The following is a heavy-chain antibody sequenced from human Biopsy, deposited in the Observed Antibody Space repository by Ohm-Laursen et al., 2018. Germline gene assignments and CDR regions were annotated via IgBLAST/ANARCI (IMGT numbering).Heavy chain of an antibody. Sequence: SLRLSCTAPGFTFSSYSMNWVRQAPGKGLEWVSSISTSSTYIYYADSVKGRFSISRDDALNSLYLQMNSLRVEDTAVYYCARWDYWGQGTLVTVSS. CDR3: ARWDY. V-gene: IGHV3-21*01. CDR1: GFTFSSYS. CDR2: ISTSSTYI. J-gene: IGHJ4*02.